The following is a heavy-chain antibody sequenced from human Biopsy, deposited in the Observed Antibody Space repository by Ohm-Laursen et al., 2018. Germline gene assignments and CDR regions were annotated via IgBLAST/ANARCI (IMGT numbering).Heavy chain of an antibody. V-gene: IGHV4-31*03. CDR1: GDSTFGGGYY. CDR3: ARAKTQDRSFPDWYFDP. D-gene: IGHD3-22*01. Sequence: TLSLTCIVSGDSTFGGGYYWTWIRQHPEKGLEWLGYIFFSGDTHYNPSLRSRVDISSDMSKNEFYLRLYSVTAADTAVYYCARAKTQDRSFPDWYFDPWGRGTLVTVSS. J-gene: IGHJ2*01. CDR2: IFFSGDT.